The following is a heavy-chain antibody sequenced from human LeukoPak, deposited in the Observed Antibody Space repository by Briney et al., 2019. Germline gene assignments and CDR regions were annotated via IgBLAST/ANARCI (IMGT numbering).Heavy chain of an antibody. CDR3: TSVGDDYPY. V-gene: IGHV1-2*02. D-gene: IGHD5-24*01. Sequence: ASVTVSCTASGYIFTAYYLHWVRQAPGQKPEWMGWIKANSGDTNYAQKFQGRVTMTRDTSISTVYMELSGLTADDTAVYYCTSVGDDYPYWGQGTLVTVSS. CDR1: GYIFTAYY. J-gene: IGHJ4*02. CDR2: IKANSGDT.